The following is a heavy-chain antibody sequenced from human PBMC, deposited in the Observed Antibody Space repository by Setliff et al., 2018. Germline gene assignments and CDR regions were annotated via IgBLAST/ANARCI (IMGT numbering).Heavy chain of an antibody. J-gene: IGHJ4*02. CDR3: ARTGTYRYFDY. CDR1: GGSISSGVYY. D-gene: IGHD1-1*01. V-gene: IGHV4-39*01. Sequence: TLSLTCTVSGGSISSGVYYWAWIRQPPGKGLEWIGRIYYRGDTYYNASLKSRLTLSVDTSKNQASLNLRSVTAADTAVYYCARTGTYRYFDYWGQGTQVTVSS. CDR2: IYYRGDT.